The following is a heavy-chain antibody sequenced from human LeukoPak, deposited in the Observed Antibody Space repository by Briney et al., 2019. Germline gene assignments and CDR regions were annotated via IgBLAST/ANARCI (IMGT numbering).Heavy chain of an antibody. J-gene: IGHJ5*02. CDR3: ARVYSSSWYWFDP. CDR1: GGSISSYY. Sequence: SETLSLTCTVSGGSISSYYWSWIRQPPGKGLEWIGYIYYSGSTNYNPSLKSRVIISVDTSKNQFSLKLSSVTAADTAVYYCARVYSSSWYWFDPWGQGTLVTVSS. D-gene: IGHD6-13*01. V-gene: IGHV4-59*01. CDR2: IYYSGST.